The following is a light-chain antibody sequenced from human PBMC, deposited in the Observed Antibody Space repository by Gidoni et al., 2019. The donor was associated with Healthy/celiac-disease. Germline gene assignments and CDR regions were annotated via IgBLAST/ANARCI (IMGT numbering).Light chain of an antibody. CDR3: QQHSYPGT. CDR2: DAS. V-gene: IGKV3-11*01. Sequence: EIVLTQSPATLSLSPGERTTLSCTASQSVSSYLAWYQKKPGQAPMLLIDDASNRATGIPARFSSGGSRADFTLTISSLEAEDFAVYYCQQHSYPGTFGQGTKVEIK. CDR1: QSVSSY. J-gene: IGKJ1*01.